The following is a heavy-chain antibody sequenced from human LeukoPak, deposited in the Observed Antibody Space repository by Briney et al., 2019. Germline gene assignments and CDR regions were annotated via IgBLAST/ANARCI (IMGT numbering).Heavy chain of an antibody. CDR2: IYSGGST. CDR1: GFTVSSNY. Sequence: GGSLRLSCAASGFTVSSNYMSWVRQAPGKGLEWVSVIYSGGSTYYADSVKGRFTISRDNSKNTLYLQMNSLRAEDTAMYYCARAGSSAVFDYWGQGTLVTVSS. J-gene: IGHJ4*02. D-gene: IGHD6-6*01. CDR3: ARAGSSAVFDY. V-gene: IGHV3-53*01.